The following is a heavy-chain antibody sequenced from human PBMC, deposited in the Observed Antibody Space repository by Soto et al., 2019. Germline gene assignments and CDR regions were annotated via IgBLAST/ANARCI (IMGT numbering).Heavy chain of an antibody. CDR3: VRGYRENYFYAMDV. V-gene: IGHV1-69*01. D-gene: IGHD1-26*01. Sequence: QVQLVQSGAEVKMPGSSVRVSCKASGGSFSKYGISWVRRAPGQGLEWMGGIIPMFGIGNYAEKFLGRVTITADESTSTSHMELSSLRSEDTAVYFCVRGYRENYFYAMDVWGQGTTVTVSS. J-gene: IGHJ6*02. CDR2: IIPMFGIG. CDR1: GGSFSKYG.